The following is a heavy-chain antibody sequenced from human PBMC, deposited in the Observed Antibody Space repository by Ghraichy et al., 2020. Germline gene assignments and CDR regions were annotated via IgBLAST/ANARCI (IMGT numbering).Heavy chain of an antibody. CDR3: ARRSRDQLLLTGPRYFDL. CDR2: INHSGST. D-gene: IGHD2-2*01. CDR1: GGSFSGYY. J-gene: IGHJ2*01. Sequence: SQTLSLTCAVYGGSFSGYYWSWIRQPPGKGLEWIGEINHSGSTNYNPSLKSRVTISVDTSKNQFSLKLSSVTAADTAVYYCARRSRDQLLLTGPRYFDLWGRGTLVTVSS. V-gene: IGHV4-34*01.